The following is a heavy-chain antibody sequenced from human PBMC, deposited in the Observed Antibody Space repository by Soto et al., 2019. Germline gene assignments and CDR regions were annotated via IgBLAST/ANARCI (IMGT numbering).Heavy chain of an antibody. CDR3: VRDWTHYDSSGPGDY. CDR2: IKQDGSEK. Sequence: GGSLRLSCAASGFTFSSYWMSWVRQAPGKGLEWVANIKQDGSEKYYVDSVKGRFTISRDNAKNSLYLQMNSLRSEDTAVYYCVRDWTHYDSSGPGDYWGQGTLVTVSS. V-gene: IGHV3-7*01. CDR1: GFTFSSYW. D-gene: IGHD3-22*01. J-gene: IGHJ4*02.